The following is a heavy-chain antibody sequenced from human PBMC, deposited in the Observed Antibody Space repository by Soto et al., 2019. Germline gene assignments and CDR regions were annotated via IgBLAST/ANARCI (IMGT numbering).Heavy chain of an antibody. V-gene: IGHV4-39*01. CDR2: IYYSGST. J-gene: IGHJ3*02. Sequence: SETLSLTCTVSGGSISSSSYYWGWIRQPPGKGLEWIGSIYYSGSTYYNPSLKSRVTISVDTSKNQFSLKLSSVTAADTAVYYCARHPVNWNYGIDAFDIWGQGTMVTVSS. D-gene: IGHD1-7*01. CDR1: GGSISSSSYY. CDR3: ARHPVNWNYGIDAFDI.